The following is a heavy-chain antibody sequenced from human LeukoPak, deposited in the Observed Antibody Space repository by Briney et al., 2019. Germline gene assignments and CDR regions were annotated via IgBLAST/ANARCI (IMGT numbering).Heavy chain of an antibody. D-gene: IGHD4-17*01. Sequence: GGSLRPSCAAAGFNFNKFDGISWVRQAPGKGLEWVAVISYDGSNKYYADSVKGRFTISRDNSKNTLYLQMNSLRAEDTAVYYCARDPPSDYGDYDYWGQGTLVTVSS. CDR1: GFNFNKFD. V-gene: IGHV3-30*03. J-gene: IGHJ4*02. CDR2: ISYDGSNK. CDR3: ARDPPSDYGDYDY.